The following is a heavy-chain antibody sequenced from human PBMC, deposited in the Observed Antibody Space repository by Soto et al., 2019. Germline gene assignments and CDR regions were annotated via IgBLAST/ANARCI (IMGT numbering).Heavy chain of an antibody. Sequence: EVLLVESGGGLVKPGGSLRLSCAASGFTFSNACMNWVRRAPGKGLEWVGRIKKKSDGGTTDYAAPVKGRFTISRDDSENTLYLQMNSLKTEDAAVYYCATHYSASYSFDSWGQGTLVSVSS. V-gene: IGHV3-15*07. CDR3: ATHYSASYSFDS. J-gene: IGHJ4*02. D-gene: IGHD1-26*01. CDR1: GFTFSNAC. CDR2: IKKKSDGGTT.